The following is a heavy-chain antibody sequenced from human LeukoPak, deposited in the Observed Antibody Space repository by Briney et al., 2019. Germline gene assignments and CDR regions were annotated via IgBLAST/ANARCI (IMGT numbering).Heavy chain of an antibody. Sequence: PGGSLRLSCAASGFIFSTYRMSWVRQAPGKGLEWVSAITGSGDSTFYADSVKGRCTISRDNSKNTLSLQMNTLRAEDTAVYYCAKENPVGGTNYFDYWGQGTLVTVSS. CDR1: GFIFSTYR. CDR3: AKENPVGGTNYFDY. V-gene: IGHV3-23*01. J-gene: IGHJ4*02. CDR2: ITGSGDST. D-gene: IGHD1-26*01.